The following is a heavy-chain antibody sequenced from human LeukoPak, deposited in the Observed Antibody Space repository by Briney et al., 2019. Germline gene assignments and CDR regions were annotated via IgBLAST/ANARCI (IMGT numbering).Heavy chain of an antibody. CDR2: IYYSGST. D-gene: IGHD6-13*01. CDR1: GGSISSYY. J-gene: IGHJ4*02. Sequence: SETLSLTCTVSGGSISSYYWSWIRQPPGKGLEWIGYIYYSGSTNYNPSLKSRVTISVDTSTKQFSLKVNSLTTADTAVYYCAREGRGQQLTPIDYWGPGALVTVSS. CDR3: AREGRGQQLTPIDY. V-gene: IGHV4-59*12.